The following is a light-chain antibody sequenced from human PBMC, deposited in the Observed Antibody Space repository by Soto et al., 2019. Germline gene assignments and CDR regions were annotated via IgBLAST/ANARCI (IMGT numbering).Light chain of an antibody. V-gene: IGLV1-47*01. CDR2: RND. CDR3: ASWDDSLRNVV. CDR1: SPNIGSNF. Sequence: QSLLTQPPSTSGAPGQRVAISCSGSSPNIGSNFVYWYQHLPGRAPRLLILRNDQRPSGVPDRFSGSKSGTSASLAISGLRSEDEADYYCASWDDSLRNVVFGGGTKLTV. J-gene: IGLJ2*01.